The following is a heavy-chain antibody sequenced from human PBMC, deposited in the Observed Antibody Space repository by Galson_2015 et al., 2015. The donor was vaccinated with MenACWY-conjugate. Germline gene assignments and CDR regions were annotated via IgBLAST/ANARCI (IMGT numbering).Heavy chain of an antibody. V-gene: IGHV4-39*01. CDR1: GGSIANINYY. D-gene: IGHD1-7*01. J-gene: IGHJ5*02. CDR3: ARQTLELRGTGWFDP. Sequence: SETLSLTCTVSGGSIANINYYWGWIRQPPGKGLEWIGTMYYTGSTYYNASLQSRVTLSVDTSSNQISLKLSSVTAADTAVYFCARQTLELRGTGWFDPGGQGTLVTVSS. CDR2: MYYTGST.